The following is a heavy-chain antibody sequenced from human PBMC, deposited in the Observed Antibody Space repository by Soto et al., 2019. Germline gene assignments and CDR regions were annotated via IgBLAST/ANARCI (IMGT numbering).Heavy chain of an antibody. D-gene: IGHD3-10*01. J-gene: IGHJ6*02. CDR3: ARDLGTMVRGLLVNYYGMDV. CDR2: IYHSGST. CDR1: GGSISSSNW. V-gene: IGHV4-4*02. Sequence: PSETLSLTCAVSGGSISSSNWWSWVRQPPGKGLEWIGEIYHSGSTNYNPSLKSRVTISVDKSKNQFSLKLSSVTAADTAVYYCARDLGTMVRGLLVNYYGMDVWGRGTTVTVS.